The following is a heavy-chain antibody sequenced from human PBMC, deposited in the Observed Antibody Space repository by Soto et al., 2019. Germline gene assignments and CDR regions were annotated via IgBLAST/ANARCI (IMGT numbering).Heavy chain of an antibody. D-gene: IGHD3-22*01. CDR2: IYHSGST. Sequence: SETLSLTCAVSGYSISSGYYWGWIRQPPGKGLEWIGSIYHSGSTYYNPSLKSRVTIPVDTSKNQFSLKLSSVTAADTAVYYCARVVYYYGSSGYYYSWYFDLWGRGTLVTVSS. V-gene: IGHV4-38-2*01. CDR1: GYSISSGYY. CDR3: ARVVYYYGSSGYYYSWYFDL. J-gene: IGHJ2*01.